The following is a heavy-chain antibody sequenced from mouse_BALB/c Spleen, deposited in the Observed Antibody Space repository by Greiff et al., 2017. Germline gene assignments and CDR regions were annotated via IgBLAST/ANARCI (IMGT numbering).Heavy chain of an antibody. Sequence: VKLMESGPGLVAPSQSLSITCTVSGFSLNSYGVHWVRQPPGKGLEWLGVIWAGGSTNYNSTLMSRLSISKDNSKNQIFLKMNSLQTDDTAMYYCARDDDDGYFDYWGQGTTLTVSS. D-gene: IGHD2-3*01. CDR1: GFSLNSYG. J-gene: IGHJ2*01. V-gene: IGHV2-9*02. CDR3: ARDDDDGYFDY. CDR2: IWAGGST.